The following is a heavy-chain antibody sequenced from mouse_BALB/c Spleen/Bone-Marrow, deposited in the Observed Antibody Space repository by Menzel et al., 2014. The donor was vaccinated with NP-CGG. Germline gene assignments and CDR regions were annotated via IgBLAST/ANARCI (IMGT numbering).Heavy chain of an antibody. Sequence: VQLQQSGAGLVKPGASVKLSCTASGFNIKDTYMHWVKQRPEQGLEWIGGIDPANGNTKYDPKFQGKATITADTSSNTAYLQLSGLTSEDTAVYYCARGYDEGFAYWGQGTLVTVSA. CDR2: IDPANGNT. J-gene: IGHJ3*01. CDR1: GFNIKDTY. CDR3: ARGYDEGFAY. V-gene: IGHV14-3*02. D-gene: IGHD2-14*01.